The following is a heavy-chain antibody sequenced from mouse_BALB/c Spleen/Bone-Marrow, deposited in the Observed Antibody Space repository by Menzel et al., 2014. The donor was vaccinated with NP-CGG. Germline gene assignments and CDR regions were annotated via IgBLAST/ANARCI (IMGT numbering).Heavy chain of an antibody. CDR2: IYPGDGST. D-gene: IGHD1-1*01. V-gene: IGHV1S56*01. J-gene: IGHJ3*01. CDR1: GYTFTSYF. Sequence: QVQLQQSGPELVKPGASVKMSCKASGYTFTSYFIHWVKQRPGQGLEWIGWIYPGDGSTKYNEKFKGKTTLTADKSSSTAYMLLSSLTSEDSAIYFCARGDYYCCSGRAWFAYWGQGTLVTVSA. CDR3: ARGDYYCCSGRAWFAY.